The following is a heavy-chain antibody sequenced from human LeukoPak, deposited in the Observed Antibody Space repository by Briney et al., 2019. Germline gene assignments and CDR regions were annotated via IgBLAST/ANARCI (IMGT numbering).Heavy chain of an antibody. J-gene: IGHJ4*02. CDR3: ARFPRMGPIDY. Sequence: SETLSLTCTVSGGSISSGGYYWSWIRQHPGEGLEWIGYIYYSGSTYYNPSLKSRVTISVDTSKNQFSLKLSSVTAADTAVYCCARFPRMGPIDYWGQGTLVTVSS. D-gene: IGHD2-8*01. CDR2: IYYSGST. V-gene: IGHV4-31*03. CDR1: GGSISSGGYY.